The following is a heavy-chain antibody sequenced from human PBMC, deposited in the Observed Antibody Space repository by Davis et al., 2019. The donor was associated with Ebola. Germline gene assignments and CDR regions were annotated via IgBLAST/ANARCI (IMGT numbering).Heavy chain of an antibody. V-gene: IGHV4-39*01. CDR3: ARGGSGYSSSWYEGELGY. D-gene: IGHD6-13*01. CDR1: GGSISSGGYY. Sequence: MPSETLSLTCTVSGGSISSGGYYWGWIRQPPGKGLEWIGSIYYSGSTYYNPSLKSRVTISVDTSKNQFSLKLSSVTAADTAVYYCARGGSGYSSSWYEGELGYWGQGTLVTVSS. J-gene: IGHJ4*02. CDR2: IYYSGST.